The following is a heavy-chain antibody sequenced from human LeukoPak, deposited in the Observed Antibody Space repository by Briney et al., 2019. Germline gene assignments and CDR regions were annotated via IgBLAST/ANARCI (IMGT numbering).Heavy chain of an antibody. CDR3: ARDDDSSSSRFDY. CDR2: IWYDGSNK. V-gene: IGHV3-33*01. Sequence: PGGSLRLSCAASGFTFSSYGMHWVRQAPGKGLEWVAVIWYDGSNKYYADSVKGRFTISRDNSKNTLYLQMNSLRAEDTAVYYCARDDDSSSSRFDYWGQGTLVTVSS. J-gene: IGHJ4*02. CDR1: GFTFSSYG. D-gene: IGHD6-6*01.